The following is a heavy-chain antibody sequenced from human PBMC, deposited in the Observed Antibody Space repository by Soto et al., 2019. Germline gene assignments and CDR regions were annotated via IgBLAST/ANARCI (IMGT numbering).Heavy chain of an antibody. CDR1: GYTLTELS. CDR3: ATDLPLGIAARPRYYYMDV. D-gene: IGHD6-6*01. Sequence: GASVKVSCKVSGYTLTELSMHWVRQAPGKGLEWMGGFDPEDGKTIYAQKLQGRVTMTEDTSTDTAYMELSSLRSEDTAVYFCATDLPLGIAARPRYYYMDVWGKGTTVTVSS. CDR2: FDPEDGKT. J-gene: IGHJ6*03. V-gene: IGHV1-24*01.